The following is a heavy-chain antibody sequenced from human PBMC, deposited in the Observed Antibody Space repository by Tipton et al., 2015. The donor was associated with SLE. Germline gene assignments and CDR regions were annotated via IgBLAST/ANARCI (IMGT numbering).Heavy chain of an antibody. CDR2: ISAYNGNT. CDR1: GGTFSSYG. D-gene: IGHD2-2*01. Sequence: QSGAEVKKPGSSVKVSCKASGGTFSSYGISWVRQAPGQGLEWMGWISAYNGNTNYAQKLQGRVTMTTDTSTSTAYMELRSLRSDDTAVYYCARGVCSSTSCDYGMDVWGQGTTVTVSS. V-gene: IGHV1-18*01. J-gene: IGHJ6*02. CDR3: ARGVCSSTSCDYGMDV.